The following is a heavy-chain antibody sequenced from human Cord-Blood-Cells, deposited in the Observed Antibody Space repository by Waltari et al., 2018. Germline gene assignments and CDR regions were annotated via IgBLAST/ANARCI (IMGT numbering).Heavy chain of an antibody. D-gene: IGHD6-6*01. J-gene: IGHJ4*02. CDR3: ARDSGLSPYSSSSYPFDY. Sequence: QVQLVQSGAEVKKPGSSVKVSCKASGGTFSSYAMTWVRQAPGQGLEWMGGIIPIFGTANYAQKFQGRVTITADESTSTAYMELSSLRSEDTAVYYCARDSGLSPYSSSSYPFDYWGQGTLVTVSS. CDR2: IIPIFGTA. V-gene: IGHV1-69*12. CDR1: GGTFSSYA.